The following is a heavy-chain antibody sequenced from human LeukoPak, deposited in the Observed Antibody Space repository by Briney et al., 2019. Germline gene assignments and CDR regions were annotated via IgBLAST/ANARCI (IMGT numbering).Heavy chain of an antibody. CDR2: IYYGGST. Sequence: SETLSLTCTVSGGSISSYYWSWIRQPPGKGLEWIGYIYYGGSTNYNPSLKSRVTISVDTSKNQFSLKLSSVTAADTAVYYCARGRFHRRGGHLRPPDYYYGMDVWGQGTTVTVSS. D-gene: IGHD4-17*01. CDR3: ARGRFHRRGGHLRPPDYYYGMDV. CDR1: GGSISSYY. V-gene: IGHV4-59*12. J-gene: IGHJ6*02.